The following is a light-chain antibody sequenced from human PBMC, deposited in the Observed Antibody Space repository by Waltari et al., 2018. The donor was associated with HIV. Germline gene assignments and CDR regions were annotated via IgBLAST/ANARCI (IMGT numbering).Light chain of an antibody. V-gene: IGLV2-11*01. CDR1: STFLTTF. Sequence: QFTLTQPRSVSGSLGQSVTISCTGSSTFLTTFISWYQHHPGQAPRLIIYDVTQRPSGVPDRFSGSVSGTTASLTISGLQVEDEADYYYCSYVDTETFFGSGTEVTV. J-gene: IGLJ1*01. CDR2: DVT. CDR3: CSYVDTETF.